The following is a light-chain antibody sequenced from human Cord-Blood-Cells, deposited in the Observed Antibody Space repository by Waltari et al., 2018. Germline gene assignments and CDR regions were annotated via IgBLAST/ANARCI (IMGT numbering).Light chain of an antibody. CDR3: SSYAGSNNYV. CDR2: EVS. J-gene: IGLJ1*01. Sequence: QSALTQPPSASGSPGQSVTISCTGTSSDVGGYNYVSWYQQHPGKAPKLMIYEVSKRPSGVPDRLSGSKSGNTGSLTVSGLQAEDEADYYCSSYAGSNNYVFGTGTKVTVL. CDR1: SSDVGGYNY. V-gene: IGLV2-8*01.